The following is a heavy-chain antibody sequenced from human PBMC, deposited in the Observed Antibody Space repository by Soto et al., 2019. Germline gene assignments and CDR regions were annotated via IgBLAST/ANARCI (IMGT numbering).Heavy chain of an antibody. CDR1: GFTFSSYA. J-gene: IGHJ6*02. V-gene: IGHV3-23*01. CDR2: ISGSGGST. CDR3: AKEPPRGALWFGELSDYYYYGMDV. D-gene: IGHD3-10*01. Sequence: GGSLRLSCAASGFTFSSYAMSWVRQAPGKGLEWVSAISGSGGSTYYADSVKGRFTISRDNSKNTLYRQMNSLRAEDTAVYYCAKEPPRGALWFGELSDYYYYGMDVWGQGTTVTVSS.